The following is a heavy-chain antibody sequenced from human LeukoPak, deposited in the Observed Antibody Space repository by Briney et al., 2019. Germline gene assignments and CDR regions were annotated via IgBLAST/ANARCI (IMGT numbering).Heavy chain of an antibody. CDR2: ISGSGGST. CDR3: AKPPGLEGVVTVVY. V-gene: IGHV3-23*01. J-gene: IGHJ4*02. D-gene: IGHD4-23*01. CDR1: GFTFSSYA. Sequence: PGGSLRLSCAASGFTFSSYAMSWVRQAPGKGLEWVSAISGSGGSTYYADSVKGRFTISRDNSKNTLYLQMNSLRAEDTAVYYCAKPPGLEGVVTVVYWGQGTLVTVSS.